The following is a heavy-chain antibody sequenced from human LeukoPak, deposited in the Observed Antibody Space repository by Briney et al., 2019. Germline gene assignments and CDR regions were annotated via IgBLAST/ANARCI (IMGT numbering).Heavy chain of an antibody. V-gene: IGHV3-30*04. CDR3: ATNIAVAGTEDVFDY. CDR2: ISYDGSNK. Sequence: GGSLRLSCAASGFTFSSYAMHWVRQAPGKGLEWVAVISYDGSNKYYADSVKGRFTISRDNSKNTLYLQMNSLRAEDTAVYYCATNIAVAGTEDVFDYWGQGTLVTVSS. D-gene: IGHD6-19*01. CDR1: GFTFSSYA. J-gene: IGHJ4*02.